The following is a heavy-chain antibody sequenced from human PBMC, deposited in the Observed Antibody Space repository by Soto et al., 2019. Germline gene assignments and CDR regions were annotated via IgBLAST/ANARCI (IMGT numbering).Heavy chain of an antibody. CDR3: ARGGGTSWIKGVAP. J-gene: IGHJ5*02. Sequence: QVQLQQWGAGLLKPSETLSLTCAVSRGSLSGYHWNWIRQPPGKGLEWIGEINHTEGTKYNPSLRGRAPPPRAMSRNQFSPKVTFLTAGDTAVNYLARGGGTSWIKGVAPGGQGTLVTAPS. D-gene: IGHD2-2*01. V-gene: IGHV4-34*02. CDR2: INHTEGT. CDR1: RGSLSGYH.